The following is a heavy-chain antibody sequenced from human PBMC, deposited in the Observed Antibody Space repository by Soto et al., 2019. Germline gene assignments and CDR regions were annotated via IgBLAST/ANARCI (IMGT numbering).Heavy chain of an antibody. Sequence: GGSLRLSCAASGFTFSNAWMSWVRQAPGKGLEWVGRIKSKTDGGTTDYAAPVKGRFTISRDDSKNTLYLQMNSLKTEDTAVYYCTTEADTAMAGTDYWGQGTLVTVSS. V-gene: IGHV3-15*01. D-gene: IGHD5-18*01. CDR1: GFTFSNAW. J-gene: IGHJ4*02. CDR2: IKSKTDGGTT. CDR3: TTEADTAMAGTDY.